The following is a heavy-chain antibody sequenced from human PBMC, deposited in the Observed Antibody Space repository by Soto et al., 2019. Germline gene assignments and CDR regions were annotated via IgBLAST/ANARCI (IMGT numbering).Heavy chain of an antibody. Sequence: PSETLSLTCTVSGGSISSSSYYWGWIRQPPGKGLEWIGSIYYSGSTYYNPSLKSRVTISVDTSKNQFSLKLSSVTAADTAVYYCARLSSGYCGSTNCYVTRDFDYWGQGTLVTVSS. J-gene: IGHJ4*02. V-gene: IGHV4-39*01. CDR3: ARLSSGYCGSTNCYVTRDFDY. CDR2: IYYSGST. CDR1: GGSISSSSYY. D-gene: IGHD2-2*01.